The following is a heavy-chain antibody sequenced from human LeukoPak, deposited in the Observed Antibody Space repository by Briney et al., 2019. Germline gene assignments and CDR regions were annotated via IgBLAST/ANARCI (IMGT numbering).Heavy chain of an antibody. CDR2: IKSKTDGGTT. V-gene: IGHV3-15*07. J-gene: IGHJ4*02. CDR1: GFTFSNAW. Sequence: GGSLRLSCAASGFTFSNAWMNWVRQAPGKGLEWVGRIKSKTDGGTTDYAAPVKGRFTISRDDSKNTLYLQMNSLKTEDTAVYYCAKFVQLWLSGVVFPQTFDYWGQGTLVTVSS. D-gene: IGHD5-18*01. CDR3: AKFVQLWLSGVVFPQTFDY.